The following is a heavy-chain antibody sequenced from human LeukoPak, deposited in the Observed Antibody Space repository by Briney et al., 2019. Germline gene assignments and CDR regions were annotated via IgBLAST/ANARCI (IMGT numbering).Heavy chain of an antibody. Sequence: GGSLRLSCAASGFTFNSYEMNWVRQAPGKGLEWVSYISSSGSTIYYADSVKGRFTISRDNAKNSLYLQMNSLRAEDTAVYYCARDLITIFGVATGGLDYWGQGTLVTVSS. D-gene: IGHD3-3*01. CDR3: ARDLITIFGVATGGLDY. V-gene: IGHV3-48*03. CDR1: GFTFNSYE. J-gene: IGHJ4*02. CDR2: ISSSGSTI.